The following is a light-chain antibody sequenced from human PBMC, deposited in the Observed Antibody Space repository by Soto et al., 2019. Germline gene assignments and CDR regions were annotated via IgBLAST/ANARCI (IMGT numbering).Light chain of an antibody. CDR3: QQYGSSPLLT. CDR1: HSVSGRY. CDR2: DAS. J-gene: IGKJ4*01. V-gene: IGKV3-20*01. Sequence: IVLTQSPDTLSLSPGEGATLSCRASHSVSGRYLAWYQQKPGQAPRLLIYDASSRATGIPDRFSGSGSGTNFTLPNSSLEPEDSAVYYCQQYGSSPLLTFGGGTKVEIK.